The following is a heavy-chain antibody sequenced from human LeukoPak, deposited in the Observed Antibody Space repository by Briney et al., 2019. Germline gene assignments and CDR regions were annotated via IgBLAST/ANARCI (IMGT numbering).Heavy chain of an antibody. Sequence: ASVKVSCKASGYTFTSYGISWVRQAPGQGLEWMGWISAYNGNTNYAQKLQGRVTMTTDTSTSTAYMELRSLRSDDTAVYYCARKKDYDSSGYYYVEGYYFDYWGQGTLVTVSS. D-gene: IGHD3-22*01. J-gene: IGHJ4*02. CDR2: ISAYNGNT. CDR3: ARKKDYDSSGYYYVEGYYFDY. CDR1: GYTFTSYG. V-gene: IGHV1-18*01.